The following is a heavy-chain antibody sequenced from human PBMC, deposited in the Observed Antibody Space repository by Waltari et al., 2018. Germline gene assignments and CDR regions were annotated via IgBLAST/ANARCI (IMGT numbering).Heavy chain of an antibody. CDR3: ARLATAMVTFDY. CDR1: GGSISSSSYY. J-gene: IGHJ4*02. CDR2: VYYSGST. Sequence: QLQLQESGPGLVKPSETLSLTCTVSGGSISSSSYYWGWIRQPPGKGLEWIGSVYYSGSTYYNPSLKSRVTISVDTSKNQFSLKLSSVTAADTAVYYCARLATAMVTFDYWGQGTLVTVSS. D-gene: IGHD5-18*01. V-gene: IGHV4-39*01.